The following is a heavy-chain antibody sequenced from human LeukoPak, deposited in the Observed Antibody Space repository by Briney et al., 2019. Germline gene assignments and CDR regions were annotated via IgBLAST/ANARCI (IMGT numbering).Heavy chain of an antibody. Sequence: PSETLSLTCTVSGDSISSSSYYWGWIRQPPGKGLEWIGSIYHSGSTYYNPSLKSRVTISVDTSKNQFSLKLSSVTAADTAVYYCATTDDYRGYWGQGTLVTVSS. J-gene: IGHJ4*02. CDR1: GDSISSSSYY. CDR3: ATTDDYRGY. V-gene: IGHV4-39*07. D-gene: IGHD4-11*01. CDR2: IYHSGST.